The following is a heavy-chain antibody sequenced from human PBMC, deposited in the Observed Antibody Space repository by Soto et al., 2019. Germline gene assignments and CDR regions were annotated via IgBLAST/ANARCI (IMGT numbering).Heavy chain of an antibody. CDR1: GYTFTSYA. CDR2: INAGNGNT. CDR3: ARSPGYSYGDY. V-gene: IGHV1-3*01. J-gene: IGHJ4*02. D-gene: IGHD5-18*01. Sequence: QVQLVQSGAEVKKPGASVKVSCKASGYTFTSYAMHWVRQAPGQRLEWMGWINAGNGNTKYSQNFQGRVTITRDTSASTAYMELSSLRSEDTAVYYCARSPGYSYGDYWGQGTLVTVSS.